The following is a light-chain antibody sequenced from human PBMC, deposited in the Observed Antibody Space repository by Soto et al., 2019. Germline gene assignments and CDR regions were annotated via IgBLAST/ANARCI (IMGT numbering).Light chain of an antibody. V-gene: IGLV2-23*01. CDR3: CSYAGSSTLV. J-gene: IGLJ1*01. CDR1: SIDVGGYNL. Sequence: QSALTQPASVSGSPGQSITISCTGTSIDVGGYNLVSGYQQQPDKAPKVMIFDSNLRPSGVSNRYSGSKFGNTASLTISGLQAEDEGDYYCCSYAGSSTLVFGTGTKLTVL. CDR2: DSN.